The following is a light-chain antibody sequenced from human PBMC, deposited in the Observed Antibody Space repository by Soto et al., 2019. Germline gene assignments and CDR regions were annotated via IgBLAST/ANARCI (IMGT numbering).Light chain of an antibody. CDR1: QTMTGY. CDR2: AAS. CDR3: QQSYSTPYT. J-gene: IGKJ2*01. V-gene: IGKV1-39*01. Sequence: DIQVTQSPSSLSASVGDRVTITCRAGQTMTGYLNWYQQKPGKAPSLLIYAASSLASGVPSRFSGSGSVTDFTLTISSLQPEDSATYYCQQSYSTPYTFGPGTKLEIK.